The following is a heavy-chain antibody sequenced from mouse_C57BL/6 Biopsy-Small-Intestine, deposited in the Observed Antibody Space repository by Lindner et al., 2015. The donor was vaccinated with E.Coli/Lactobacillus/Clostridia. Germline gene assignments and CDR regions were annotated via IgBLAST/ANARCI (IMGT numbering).Heavy chain of an antibody. Sequence: VQLQESGAELARPGASVKLSCKASGYTFTSYGISCVKQRTGQGLEWIGEIYPRSGYTYYNEKFKGKATLTADKSSSTAYMELRSLTSEDSAVYFCAGGDSYGMDYWGQGTSVTVSS. J-gene: IGHJ4*01. CDR3: AGGDSYGMDY. CDR2: IYPRSGYT. V-gene: IGHV1-81*01. CDR1: GYTFTSYG.